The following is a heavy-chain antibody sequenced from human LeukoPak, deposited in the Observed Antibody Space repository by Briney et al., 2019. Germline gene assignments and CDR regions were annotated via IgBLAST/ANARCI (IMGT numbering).Heavy chain of an antibody. CDR1: GFTVSDHY. V-gene: IGHV3-72*01. CDR3: ADIGGGGSNTR. D-gene: IGHD2-15*01. CDR2: IRKKSDSYTT. J-gene: IGHJ1*01. Sequence: GGSLRLSCAASGFTVSDHYLDWVRQAPGKGLEWVGLIRKKSDSYTTEYAASVKGRFTISRDDSTNSVYLQMSSLKSEDTAVYYCADIGGGGSNTRWGEGTVVTVSS.